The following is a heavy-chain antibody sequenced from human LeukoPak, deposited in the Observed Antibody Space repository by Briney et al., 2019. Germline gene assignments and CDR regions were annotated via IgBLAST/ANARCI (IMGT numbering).Heavy chain of an antibody. CDR1: GGSFSGYY. D-gene: IGHD2-15*01. CDR3: ARGPRRMGGGRIPDALDI. V-gene: IGHV4-34*01. J-gene: IGHJ3*02. CDR2: INHSGST. Sequence: SETLSLTCAVYGGSFSGYYWSWIRQPPGKGLEWIGEINHSGSTNYNPSLKSRVTISVDTSKNQFSLKLSSVTAADTAVYYCARGPRRMGGGRIPDALDIWGQGTMVTVSS.